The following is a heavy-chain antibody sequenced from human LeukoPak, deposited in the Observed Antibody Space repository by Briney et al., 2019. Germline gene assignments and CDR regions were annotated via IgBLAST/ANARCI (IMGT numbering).Heavy chain of an antibody. J-gene: IGHJ4*02. V-gene: IGHV3-48*04. Sequence: PGGSLRLSCAASGFTFSSYSMNWVRQAPGKGLEWVSYISSSSSTIYYADSVKGRFTISRDNAKNSLYLQMNSLRAEDTAVYYCGAGIEIWFGELLGGGIDYWGQGTLVTVSS. CDR2: ISSSSSTI. CDR3: GAGIEIWFGELLGGGIDY. D-gene: IGHD3-10*01. CDR1: GFTFSSYS.